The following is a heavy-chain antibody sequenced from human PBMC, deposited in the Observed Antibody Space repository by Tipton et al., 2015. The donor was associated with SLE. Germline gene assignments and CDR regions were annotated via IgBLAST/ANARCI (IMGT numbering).Heavy chain of an antibody. J-gene: IGHJ6*02. CDR3: ASREIVVENYYDMDV. D-gene: IGHD3-22*01. V-gene: IGHV3-30-3*01. Sequence: SLRLSCAASGFTFSSYAMHWVRQAPGKGLEWVAVISYDGSNKYYADSVKGRFTISRDNSKNTLYLQMNSLRAEDTAVYYRASREIVVENYYDMDVWGQGTTVPVSS. CDR1: GFTFSSYA. CDR2: ISYDGSNK.